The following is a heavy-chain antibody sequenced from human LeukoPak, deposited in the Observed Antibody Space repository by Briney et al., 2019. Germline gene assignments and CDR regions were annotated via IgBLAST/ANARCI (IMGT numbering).Heavy chain of an antibody. CDR2: INHSGST. CDR1: GGSFSGYY. CDR3: ARRKRGYSSTYYYYYYMDV. V-gene: IGHV4-34*01. J-gene: IGHJ6*03. Sequence: PSETLSLTCAVYGGSFSGYYWSWIHQPPGKGLEWIGEINHSGSTNYNPSLKSRVTISVDTSKNQFSLKLSSVTAADTAVYYCARRKRGYSSTYYYYYYMDVWGKGTTVTVSS. D-gene: IGHD5-18*01.